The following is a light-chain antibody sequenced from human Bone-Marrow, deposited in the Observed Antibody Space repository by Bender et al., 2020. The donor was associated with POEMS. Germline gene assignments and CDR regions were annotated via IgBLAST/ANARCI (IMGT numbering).Light chain of an antibody. CDR3: YSTDNSGNVGK. V-gene: IGLV3-10*01. Sequence: SYELTQTPSVSVSPGQTARITCSGDALPKKYAYWYQQKSGQAPVMVIDEDSKRPSGIPERFSGSTSGTRATLTISGAQVEDEADYYCYSTDNSGNVGKFGGGTKLTVL. CDR2: EDS. J-gene: IGLJ2*01. CDR1: ALPKKY.